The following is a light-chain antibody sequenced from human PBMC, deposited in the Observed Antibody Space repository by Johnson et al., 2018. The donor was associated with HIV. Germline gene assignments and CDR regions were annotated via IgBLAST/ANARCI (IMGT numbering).Light chain of an antibody. Sequence: QLVLTQPPSVSAAPGQKVTISCSGSSSNIGNNYVSWYQQLPGTAPKVLIYENNKRPSGIPDRFSGSKSGTSATLGITGLQTGDEADYYCGTWDSGLNTYVFGTGTKVTAL. CDR3: GTWDSGLNTYV. CDR1: SSNIGNNY. V-gene: IGLV1-51*02. CDR2: ENN. J-gene: IGLJ1*01.